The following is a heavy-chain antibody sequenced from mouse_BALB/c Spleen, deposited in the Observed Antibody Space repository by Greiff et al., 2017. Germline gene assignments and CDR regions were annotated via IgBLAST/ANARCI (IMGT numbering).Heavy chain of an antibody. CDR2: INPDSSTI. CDR1: GVDFSRYW. V-gene: IGHV4-1*02. Sequence: AASGVDFSRYWMSWVRQAPGKGLEWIGEINPDSSTINYTPSLKDKFIISRDNAKNTLYLQMSKVRSEDTALYYCASYYYGSRGAWFAYWGQGTLVTVSA. D-gene: IGHD1-1*01. CDR3: ASYYYGSRGAWFAY. J-gene: IGHJ3*01.